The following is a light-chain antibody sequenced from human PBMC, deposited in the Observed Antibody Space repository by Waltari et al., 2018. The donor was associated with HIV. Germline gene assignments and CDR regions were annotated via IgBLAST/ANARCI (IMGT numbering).Light chain of an antibody. Sequence: QAVVTQEPSLSVSPGETVTLTCTSFTGFITRGHFPYWFQMREDHDPRTLNYDTEKSHPWTPGRFSGSIVGGKATLTLLGAQPEDEAVYYCLISYNGVRIFGGGTKLTV. CDR3: LISYNGVRI. V-gene: IGLV7-46*02. J-gene: IGLJ2*01. CDR1: TGFITRGHF. CDR2: DTE.